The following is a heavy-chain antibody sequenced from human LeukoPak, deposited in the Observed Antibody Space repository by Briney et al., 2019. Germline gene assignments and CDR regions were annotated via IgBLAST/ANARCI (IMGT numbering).Heavy chain of an antibody. V-gene: IGHV3-7*01. CDR3: ARYKNYGDYVFYYYYYMDV. Sequence: GGSLRLSCAASGFTFTNYWMSWVRQAPGKGLEWVASINQDGSEKYYVDSVKGRFTVSRDNAKNSVYLQMNSLRAEDTAVYYCARYKNYGDYVFYYYYYMDVWGKGTTVTVSS. D-gene: IGHD4-17*01. CDR2: INQDGSEK. CDR1: GFTFTNYW. J-gene: IGHJ6*03.